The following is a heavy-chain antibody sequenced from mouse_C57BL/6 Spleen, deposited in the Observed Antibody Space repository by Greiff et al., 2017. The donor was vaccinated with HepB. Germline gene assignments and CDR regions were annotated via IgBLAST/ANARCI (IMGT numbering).Heavy chain of an antibody. V-gene: IGHV3-6*01. CDR2: ISYDGSN. Sequence: EVQLQESGPGLVKPSQSLSLTCSVTGYSITSGYYWNWIRQFPGNKLEWMGYISYDGSNNYNPSLKNRISITRDTSKNQFFLKLNSVTTEDTATYYCAREGLRQGFAYWGQGTLVTVSA. J-gene: IGHJ3*01. CDR1: GYSITSGYY. CDR3: AREGLRQGFAY. D-gene: IGHD1-1*01.